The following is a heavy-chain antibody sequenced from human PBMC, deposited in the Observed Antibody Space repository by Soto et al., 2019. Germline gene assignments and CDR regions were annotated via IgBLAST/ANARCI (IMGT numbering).Heavy chain of an antibody. Sequence: SETLSLTCTVSGGSITNYYWNWIRQAPGKGLEWIGHIFYTGSTNYNPSLKSRVTISVDTSENQFSLKLSSVTAADTAVYFCVCSPSMIRGVILDWWGKGLLVPVSA. CDR3: VCSPSMIRGVILDW. D-gene: IGHD3-10*01. CDR2: IFYTGST. V-gene: IGHV4-59*08. J-gene: IGHJ4*02. CDR1: GGSITNYY.